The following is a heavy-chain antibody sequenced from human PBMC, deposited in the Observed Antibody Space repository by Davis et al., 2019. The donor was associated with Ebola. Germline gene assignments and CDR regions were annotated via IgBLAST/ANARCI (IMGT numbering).Heavy chain of an antibody. CDR2: IRSKNNNFAT. CDR3: ARTTFGGVIAS. CDR1: GFMYSDSA. V-gene: IGHV3-73*01. J-gene: IGHJ4*02. Sequence: GESLKISCATSGFMYSDSAIHWVRQAAGKGLEWVGRIRSKNNNFATSYAAPVEGRFTISRDESKNTAYLQMNSLRAEDTAVYYCARTTFGGVIASWGQGTLVTVSS. D-gene: IGHD3-16*02.